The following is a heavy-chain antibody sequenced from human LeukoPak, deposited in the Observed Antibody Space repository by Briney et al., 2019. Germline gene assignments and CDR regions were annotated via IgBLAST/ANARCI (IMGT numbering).Heavy chain of an antibody. Sequence: PGASLQISGQCSGSKFIAYWIAGVRQLPGKGMEWMGVIYPYDTYAIYPPSFQGRVTISADNSISPAHLQWSSLKASDTAMYYCARAYYDSRGYFVLDYWGQGTLVTVSS. CDR1: GSKFIAYW. CDR3: ARAYYDSRGYFVLDY. J-gene: IGHJ4*02. V-gene: IGHV5-51*01. CDR2: IYPYDTYA. D-gene: IGHD3-22*01.